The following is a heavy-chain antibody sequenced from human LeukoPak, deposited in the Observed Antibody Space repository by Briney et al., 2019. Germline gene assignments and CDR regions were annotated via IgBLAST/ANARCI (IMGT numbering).Heavy chain of an antibody. D-gene: IGHD2-15*01. J-gene: IGHJ4*02. CDR3: ARVGLGYCSGGSCFYFDY. CDR2: IRYDGSNK. CDR1: GFTFSSYG. Sequence: PGGSLRLSCAASGFTFSSYGMHWVRQAPGKGLEWVAFIRYDGSNKYYADSVKDRFTISRDNAKNSLYLQMNSLRAEDTAVYYCARVGLGYCSGGSCFYFDYWGQGTLVTVSS. V-gene: IGHV3-30*02.